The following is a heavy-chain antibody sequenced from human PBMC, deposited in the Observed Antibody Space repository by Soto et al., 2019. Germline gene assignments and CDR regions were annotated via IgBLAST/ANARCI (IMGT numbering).Heavy chain of an antibody. CDR1: GASITTYY. CDR2: VYHTGTT. Sequence: SETLSLTCDVSGASITTYYWSWIRQAPGKGLEWIGNVYHTGTTDYNSSLKSRVTISVDTSKNQFSLNMNSVTAADTAVYYCARRLFGSGWTLDSWGQGALVTSPQ. V-gene: IGHV4-59*01. J-gene: IGHJ4*02. CDR3: ARRLFGSGWTLDS. D-gene: IGHD6-19*01.